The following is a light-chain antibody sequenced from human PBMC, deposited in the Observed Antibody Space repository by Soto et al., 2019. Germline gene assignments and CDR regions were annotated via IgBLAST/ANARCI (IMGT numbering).Light chain of an antibody. CDR3: QQYNNWPGT. CDR1: QSVSSN. Sequence: EIVMTQSPATLSVSPGERATLSCRASQSVSSNLAWYQQKPGQAPRLLIYGASTRATGIPARFSGSGSGTEFPLTLSSLQSEEFAVYYCQQYNNWPGTFGQGTKVEIK. CDR2: GAS. V-gene: IGKV3-15*01. J-gene: IGKJ1*01.